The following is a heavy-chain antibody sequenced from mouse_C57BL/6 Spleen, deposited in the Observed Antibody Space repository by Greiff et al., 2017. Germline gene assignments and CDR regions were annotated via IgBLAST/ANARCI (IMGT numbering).Heavy chain of an antibody. CDR2: ISSGSSTI. V-gene: IGHV5-17*01. CDR1: GFTFSDYG. J-gene: IGHJ3*01. Sequence: EVKLVESGGGLVKPGGSLKLSCAASGFTFSDYGMHWVRQAPEKGLEWVAYISSGSSTIYYADTVKGRFTISRDNAKNTLFLQMTSLRSEDTAMYYCARPYYYGSSYVKGWFAYWGQGTLVTVSA. CDR3: ARPYYYGSSYVKGWFAY. D-gene: IGHD1-1*01.